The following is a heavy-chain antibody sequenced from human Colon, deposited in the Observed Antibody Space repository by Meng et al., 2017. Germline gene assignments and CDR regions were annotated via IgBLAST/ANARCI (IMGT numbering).Heavy chain of an antibody. CDR2: IFHSGTS. Sequence: HPQEWCHDLWRPSGTLSPTCPVPGASISGDNWWSWVRTTPGKGLEWLGEIFHSGTSNYNPSLKSRVTISVDKSKNQFSLRLSSVTAADTAVYYCARRNSNNWFDPWGQGILVTVSS. J-gene: IGHJ5*02. CDR1: GASISGDNW. D-gene: IGHD2/OR15-2a*01. V-gene: IGHV4-4*02. CDR3: ARRNSNNWFDP.